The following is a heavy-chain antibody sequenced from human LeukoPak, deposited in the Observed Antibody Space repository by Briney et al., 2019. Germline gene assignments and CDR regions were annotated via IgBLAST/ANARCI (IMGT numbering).Heavy chain of an antibody. V-gene: IGHV1-69*13. CDR1: GGTFSSYA. Sequence: SVKVSCKASGGTFSSYAIGWVRQAPGQGLEWMGGIIPIFGTANYAQKFQGRVTITADESTSTAYMELSSLRSEDTAVYYCAREEAVAVAGSRKYYWGQGTLVTVSS. CDR2: IIPIFGTA. J-gene: IGHJ4*02. CDR3: AREEAVAVAGSRKYY. D-gene: IGHD6-19*01.